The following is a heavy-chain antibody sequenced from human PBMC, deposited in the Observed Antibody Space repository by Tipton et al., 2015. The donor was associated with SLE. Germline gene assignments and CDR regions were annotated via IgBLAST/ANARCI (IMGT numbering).Heavy chain of an antibody. D-gene: IGHD3-10*01. J-gene: IGHJ4*02. V-gene: IGHV3-30*04. CDR2: ISYDGSNK. Sequence: SLRLSCAASGFTFSSYAMHWVRQAPGKGLEWVAVISYDGSNKYYADSVKGRFTISRDNSKNTLYLQMNSPRAEDTAMYYCARDCGERGFDYWGQGTLVTVSS. CDR1: GFTFSSYA. CDR3: ARDCGERGFDY.